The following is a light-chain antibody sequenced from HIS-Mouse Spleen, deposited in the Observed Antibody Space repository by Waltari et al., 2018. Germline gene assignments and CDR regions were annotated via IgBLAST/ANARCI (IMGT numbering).Light chain of an antibody. CDR2: EDS. J-gene: IGLJ2*01. V-gene: IGLV3-10*01. Sequence: SSELTQPHSVSVSPGQTARLPCSGDALPKKSAYWYQQKSGPAPVLVIYEDSKRPSGIPERFSGSSSGTMATLTISGAQVEDEADYYCYSTDSSGNHRVFGGGTKLTVL. CDR3: YSTDSSGNHRV. CDR1: ALPKKS.